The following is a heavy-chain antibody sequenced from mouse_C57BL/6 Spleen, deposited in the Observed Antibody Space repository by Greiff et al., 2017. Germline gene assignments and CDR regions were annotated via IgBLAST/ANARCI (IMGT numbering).Heavy chain of an antibody. D-gene: IGHD1-1*01. CDR1: GYTFTDYY. CDR2: IYPGSGNT. J-gene: IGHJ4*01. CDR3: ARGGGYYGEMDY. Sequence: QVQLQQSGAELVRPGASVKLSCKASGYTFTDYYINWVKQRPGQGLEWIARIYPGSGNTYYNEKFKGKATLTAEKSSSTAYMQLSSLTSEDSAVYFCARGGGYYGEMDYWGQGTSVTVSS. V-gene: IGHV1-76*01.